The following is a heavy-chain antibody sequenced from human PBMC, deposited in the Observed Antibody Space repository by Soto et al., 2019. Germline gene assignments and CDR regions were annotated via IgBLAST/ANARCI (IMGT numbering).Heavy chain of an antibody. V-gene: IGHV3-15*07. Sequence: GESLKISCAASGFTFSNAWMNWVRQAPGKGLEWVGRIKSKTDGGTTDYAAPVKGRFTISRDDSKNTLYLQMNSLKTEDTAVYYCTTELGVVALYGMDVWGQGTTVTVSS. CDR2: IKSKTDGGTT. J-gene: IGHJ6*02. D-gene: IGHD2-15*01. CDR1: GFTFSNAW. CDR3: TTELGVVALYGMDV.